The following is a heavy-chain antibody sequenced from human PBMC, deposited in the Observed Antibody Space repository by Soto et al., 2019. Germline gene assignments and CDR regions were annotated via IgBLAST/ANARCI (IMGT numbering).Heavy chain of an antibody. CDR2: IIPIFGTA. J-gene: IGHJ6*02. Sequence: SVKVSCKASGGTFSGYAISWVRQAPGQGLEWMGGIIPIFGTANYAQKFQGRVTITADKSTSTAYMELSSLRSEDTAVYYCARASYCSSTSCYKPYYYGMDVWGQGTTVTVSS. D-gene: IGHD2-2*02. CDR3: ARASYCSSTSCYKPYYYGMDV. CDR1: GGTFSGYA. V-gene: IGHV1-69*06.